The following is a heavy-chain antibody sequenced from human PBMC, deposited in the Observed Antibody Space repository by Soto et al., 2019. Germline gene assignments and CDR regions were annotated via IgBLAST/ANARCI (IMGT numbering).Heavy chain of an antibody. Sequence: QVPLVESGGGVVQPGRSLRLSCAASGFTFSSYAMHWVRQAPGKGLEWVAVISYDGSNKYYADSVKGRFTISRDNSKNTLYLQMNSLRAEDTAVYYCARDRATRAFDIWGQGTMVTVSS. V-gene: IGHV3-30-3*01. CDR1: GFTFSSYA. CDR3: ARDRATRAFDI. J-gene: IGHJ3*02. CDR2: ISYDGSNK.